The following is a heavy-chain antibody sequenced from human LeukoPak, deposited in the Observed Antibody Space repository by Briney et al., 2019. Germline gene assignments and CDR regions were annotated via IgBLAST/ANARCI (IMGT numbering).Heavy chain of an antibody. CDR1: GYTFTGYN. CDR3: ARGEGYCSGGSCYIFDY. CDR2: INPNSGGT. V-gene: IGHV1-2*06. Sequence: ASVKVSCKASGYTFTGYNMHWVRQAPGQGLEWMGRINPNSGGTNYAQKFQGRVTMTRDTSISTAYMELSRLRSDDTAVYYCARGEGYCSGGSCYIFDYWGQGTLVTVSS. D-gene: IGHD2-15*01. J-gene: IGHJ4*02.